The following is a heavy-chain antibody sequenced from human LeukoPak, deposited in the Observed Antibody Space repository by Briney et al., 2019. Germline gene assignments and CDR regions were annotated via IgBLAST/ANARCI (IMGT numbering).Heavy chain of an antibody. CDR2: IYYSGST. CDR1: GGSISSYY. CDR3: ARGVIMTTLPGRFDP. Sequence: SETLSLTCTVSGGSISSYYWSWIRQPPGKGLEWIGYIYYSGSTNYNPSLKSRVTMSVDTSKNQFSLKLSSVTAADTAVYYCARGVIMTTLPGRFDPWGQGTLVTVSS. V-gene: IGHV4-59*12. D-gene: IGHD3-16*01. J-gene: IGHJ5*02.